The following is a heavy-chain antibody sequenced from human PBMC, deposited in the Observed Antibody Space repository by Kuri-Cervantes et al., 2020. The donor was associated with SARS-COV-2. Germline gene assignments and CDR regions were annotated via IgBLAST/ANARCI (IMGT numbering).Heavy chain of an antibody. V-gene: IGHV4-59*08. CDR2: IYYSGST. J-gene: IGHJ4*02. D-gene: IGHD6-6*01. Sequence: GSLRLSCTVSGGSISSYYWSWIRQPPGKGLEWIGYIYYSGSTNYNPSLKSRVTISVDTPKNQFSLKLSSVTAADTAVYYCARRESSRAFDYWGQGTLVTVSS. CDR1: GGSISSYY. CDR3: ARRESSRAFDY.